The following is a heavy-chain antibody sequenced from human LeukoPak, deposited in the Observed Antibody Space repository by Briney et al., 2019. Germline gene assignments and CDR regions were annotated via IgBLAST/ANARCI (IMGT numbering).Heavy chain of an antibody. CDR2: IIPIFGTA. CDR1: GGTFSSHA. CDR3: ARVPVGATTGYYFDY. J-gene: IGHJ4*02. D-gene: IGHD1-26*01. V-gene: IGHV1-69*13. Sequence: ASVKVSCKASGGTFSSHAISWVRQAPEQGLEWMGGIIPIFGTANYAQKFQGRVTITADESTSTAYMELSSLRSEDTAVYYCARVPVGATTGYYFDYWGQGTLVTVSS.